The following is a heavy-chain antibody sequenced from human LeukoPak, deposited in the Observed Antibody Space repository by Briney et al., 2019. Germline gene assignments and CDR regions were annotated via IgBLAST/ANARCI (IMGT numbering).Heavy chain of an antibody. J-gene: IGHJ4*02. Sequence: PSETLSLTCAVYGGSFSGYYWSWLRQPPGKGLEWIGEINHSGSTNYNPSLKSRVTISVDTSKNQFSLKLSSVTAADTAVYYCARASAGIAAAGPTGAFDYWGQGTLVTVSS. V-gene: IGHV4-34*01. CDR2: INHSGST. D-gene: IGHD6-13*01. CDR1: GGSFSGYY. CDR3: ARASAGIAAAGPTGAFDY.